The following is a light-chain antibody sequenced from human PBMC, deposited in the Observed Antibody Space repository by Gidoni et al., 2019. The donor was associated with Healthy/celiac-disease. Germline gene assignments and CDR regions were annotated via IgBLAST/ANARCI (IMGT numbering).Light chain of an antibody. J-gene: IGKJ4*01. CDR3: QQRSNWPPLT. Sequence: DIVLTQSPATLSLSPGERATLSCRASQSVSSYLAWYQQKPGQAPRLLIYDASNRATGIPARCSGSGSGTEFTLTISSLEPEDFAVYYCQQRSNWPPLTFGGGTKVEIK. CDR2: DAS. CDR1: QSVSSY. V-gene: IGKV3-11*01.